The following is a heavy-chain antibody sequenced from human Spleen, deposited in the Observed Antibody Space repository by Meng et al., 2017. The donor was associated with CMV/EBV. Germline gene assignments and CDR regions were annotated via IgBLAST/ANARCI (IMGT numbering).Heavy chain of an antibody. Sequence: ASVKVSCKASGFTFTDYYMHWVRQAPGQGLEWMGWINPNSGATKYAQKFQGRVTMTRDTSISTAYMELSRLRSDDTAVYYCAREKGPGIVVVVAAPLDYWGQGTLVTVSS. CDR1: GFTFTDYY. CDR2: INPNSGAT. D-gene: IGHD2-15*01. J-gene: IGHJ4*02. CDR3: AREKGPGIVVVVAAPLDY. V-gene: IGHV1-2*02.